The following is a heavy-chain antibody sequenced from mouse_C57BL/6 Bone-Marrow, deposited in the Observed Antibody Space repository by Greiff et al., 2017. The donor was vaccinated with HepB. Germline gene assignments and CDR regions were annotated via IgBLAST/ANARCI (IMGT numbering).Heavy chain of an antibody. CDR2: IYPGNSDT. V-gene: IGHV1-5*01. Sequence: EVQLQQSGTVLARPGASVKMSCKTSGYTFTSYWMHWVQQRPGQGLEWIGAIYPGNSDTSYNQKFKGKAKLTAVTSASTAYMELSSLTNEDSAVYYCTRSPPYDYDKGYFDYWGQGTTLTVSS. CDR3: TRSPPYDYDKGYFDY. CDR1: GYTFTSYW. D-gene: IGHD2-4*01. J-gene: IGHJ2*01.